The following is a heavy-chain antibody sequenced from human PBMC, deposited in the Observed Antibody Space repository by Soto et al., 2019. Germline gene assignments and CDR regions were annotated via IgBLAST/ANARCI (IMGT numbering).Heavy chain of an antibody. CDR3: ARLMTYYDFWSGPTRRSYYYGMDV. CDR1: GGSFSGYY. Sequence: PETLSLTCAFYGGSFSGYYWSWIRQPPGKGLEWIGEINHSVSTNYNPSLKSRVTISVDTSKNQFSLKLSSVTAADTAVYYCARLMTYYDFWSGPTRRSYYYGMDVWGNGTTLTGS. J-gene: IGHJ6*04. D-gene: IGHD3-3*01. V-gene: IGHV4-34*01. CDR2: INHSVST.